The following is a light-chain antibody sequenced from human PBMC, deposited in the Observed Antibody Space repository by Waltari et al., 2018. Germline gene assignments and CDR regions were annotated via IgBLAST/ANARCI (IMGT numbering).Light chain of an antibody. J-gene: IGKJ1*01. CDR2: TVS. Sequence: DIQMIQSPSSVSASVGDRVTITCRASQDISNWLAWYQQKSGKAPKLLIHTVSTLQIGVPPRFSGSGSGTDFTLTISSLQPEDFATYFCQQASGLPWTFGQGTKVEIK. V-gene: IGKV1-12*01. CDR1: QDISNW. CDR3: QQASGLPWT.